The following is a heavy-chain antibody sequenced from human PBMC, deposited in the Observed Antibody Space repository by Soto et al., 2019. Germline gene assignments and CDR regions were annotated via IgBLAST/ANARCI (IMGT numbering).Heavy chain of an antibody. J-gene: IGHJ5*02. Sequence: GASVKVSCKASGGTFSSYAISWVRQAPGQGLEWMGGIIPIFGTANYAQKFQGRVTITADKSTSTAYMELSSLRSEDTAVYYCARVAAMVTGWFDPWGQGTLVTVSS. CDR1: GGTFSSYA. D-gene: IGHD5-18*01. CDR2: IIPIFGTA. CDR3: ARVAAMVTGWFDP. V-gene: IGHV1-69*06.